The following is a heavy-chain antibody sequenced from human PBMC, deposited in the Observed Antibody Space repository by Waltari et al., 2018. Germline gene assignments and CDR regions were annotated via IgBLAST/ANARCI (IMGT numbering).Heavy chain of an antibody. J-gene: IGHJ5*02. CDR2: INPSGGST. D-gene: IGHD1-7*01. Sequence: QVQLVQSGAEVKKPGASVKVSCKASGYTFTSYYMHWVRQAPGQGLEWMGIINPSGGSTSYAQKFQRRVTRTRYTSTSTVYMELSSLRSEDTAVYYCARSKRDWNYWFDPWGQGTLVTVSS. CDR3: ARSKRDWNYWFDP. V-gene: IGHV1-46*01. CDR1: GYTFTSYY.